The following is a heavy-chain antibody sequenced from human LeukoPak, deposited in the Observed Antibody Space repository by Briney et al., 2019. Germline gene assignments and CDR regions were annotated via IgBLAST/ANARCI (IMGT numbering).Heavy chain of an antibody. CDR1: GYSISSGYY. CDR3: AREGTMSWFDP. J-gene: IGHJ5*02. Sequence: SETLSLTCTVSGYSISSGYYWGWIRQPPGKGLEWIGSIYHSGSTYYNPSLKSRVTISVDTSKNQFSLKLSSVTAADTAVYYCAREGTMSWFDPWGQGTLVTVSS. V-gene: IGHV4-38-2*02. CDR2: IYHSGST. D-gene: IGHD3-10*02.